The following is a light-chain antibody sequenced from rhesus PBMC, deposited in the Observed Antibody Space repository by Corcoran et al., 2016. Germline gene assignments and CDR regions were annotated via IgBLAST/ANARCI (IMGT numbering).Light chain of an antibody. J-gene: IGKJ2*01. CDR2: YAS. V-gene: IGKV1-37*01. CDR3: QQYDTGPYS. CDR1: QDIGRF. Sequence: IQMTQSPSSLSASVGDRVSIACRASQDIGRFLVWYQKKPGGAPKALIYYASNLQSGVPSRFSGSGSGTQFTLTVSSLQPEDFGIYCCQQYDTGPYSFGQGTKVEI.